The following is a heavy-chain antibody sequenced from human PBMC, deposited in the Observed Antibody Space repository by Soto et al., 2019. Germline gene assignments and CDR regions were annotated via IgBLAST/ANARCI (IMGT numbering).Heavy chain of an antibody. CDR1: GFTFSDHW. CDR2: INSDGSVT. CDR3: VRQYSGFDI. Sequence: EAQLGESGGGLVQPGGSLRLSCVASGFTFSDHWMQWVRQVPGERPAWVSRINSDGSVTADADSVRGRVTISRDNAKNTQSLQMNSMRVDCTAMYYCVRQYSGFDIWGQGTMVTVSS. J-gene: IGHJ3*02. V-gene: IGHV3-74*03. D-gene: IGHD5-12*01.